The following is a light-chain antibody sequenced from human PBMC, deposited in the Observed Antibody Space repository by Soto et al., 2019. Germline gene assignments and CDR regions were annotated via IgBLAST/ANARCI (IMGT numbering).Light chain of an antibody. CDR1: SSDVGGFNY. Sequence: QSALTQPPSASWSPGQSVTISCTGTSSDVGGFNYVSWYQQHPGKAPKLMIYDVSKRPSGVPDRFSGYKSVNTASLTVSGLQAEDEADFYCSSYAGSNNLVFGGGTKVAVL. CDR2: DVS. J-gene: IGLJ2*01. CDR3: SSYAGSNNLV. V-gene: IGLV2-8*01.